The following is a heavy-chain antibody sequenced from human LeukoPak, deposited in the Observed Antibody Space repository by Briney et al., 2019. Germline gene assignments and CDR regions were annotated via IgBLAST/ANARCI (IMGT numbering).Heavy chain of an antibody. V-gene: IGHV3-33*01. CDR1: GFTFSSYG. D-gene: IGHD3-22*01. CDR3: AGADSSGYSLLDY. J-gene: IGHJ4*02. CDR2: IWYDGSNK. Sequence: PGRSLRLSCAASGFTFSSYGMHWVRQAPGKGLEWVAVIWYDGSNKYYADSVKGRFTISRDNSKNTLYLQMNSLRAEDTAVYYCAGADSSGYSLLDYWGQGTLVTVSS.